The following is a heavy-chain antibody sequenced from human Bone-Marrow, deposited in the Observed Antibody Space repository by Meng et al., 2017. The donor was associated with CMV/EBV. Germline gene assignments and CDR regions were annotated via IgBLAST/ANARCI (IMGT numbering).Heavy chain of an antibody. CDR3: ARRMYYDILTGYYDCTWFNP. D-gene: IGHD3-9*01. Sequence: SANYYWSWIRQQPGKGLEWIGYIYYSGSTFYNPSLKSRVTMSVDTPKNQFSLKLSSVTAADTAVYYCARRMYYDILTGYYDCTWFNPWGQGTLVTVSS. J-gene: IGHJ5*02. CDR1: SANYY. V-gene: IGHV4-31*02. CDR2: IYYSGST.